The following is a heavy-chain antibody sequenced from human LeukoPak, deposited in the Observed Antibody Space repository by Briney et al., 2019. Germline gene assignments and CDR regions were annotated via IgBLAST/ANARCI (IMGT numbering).Heavy chain of an antibody. V-gene: IGHV3-21*01. CDR3: ARVAFEIGEKATIDFCDY. J-gene: IGHJ4*02. CDR2: ISSSSSYI. CDR1: GFTFSSYS. D-gene: IGHD5-24*01. Sequence: SGGSLRLSCAASGFTFSSYSMNWVRQAPGKGLEWVSSISSSSSYIYYADSVKGRFTISRDNAKNSLYLQMNSLRAEDTAVYYCARVAFEIGEKATIDFCDYWRQGTLVSVS.